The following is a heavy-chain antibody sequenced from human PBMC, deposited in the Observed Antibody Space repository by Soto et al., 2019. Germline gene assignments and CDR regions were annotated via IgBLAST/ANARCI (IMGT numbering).Heavy chain of an antibody. V-gene: IGHV3-21*01. J-gene: IGHJ3*02. D-gene: IGHD3-22*01. CDR3: ARDAGPGYYDSSGLADAFDI. Sequence: GGSLRLFCAASGFTFSSYSMNWVRQAPGKGLEWVSSISSSSSYIYYADSVKGRFTISRDNAKNSLYLQMNSLRAEDTAVYYCARDAGPGYYDSSGLADAFDIWGQGTMVTVSS. CDR2: ISSSSSYI. CDR1: GFTFSSYS.